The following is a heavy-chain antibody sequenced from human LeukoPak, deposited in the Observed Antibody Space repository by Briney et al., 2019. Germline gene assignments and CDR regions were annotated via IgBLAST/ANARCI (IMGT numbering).Heavy chain of an antibody. CDR2: IGIPGDT. D-gene: IGHD6-25*01. J-gene: IGHJ3*02. V-gene: IGHV3-13*01. CDR3: ARAHVAAGLAFDI. Sequence: GGSLRLSCAASGFTFSGYDMHRVRQATGKGLEWVSGIGIPGDTYYPGSVKGRFTISRENAKNSFYLQMNSLRVEDTAVYYCARAHVAAGLAFDIWGQGTLVTVSS. CDR1: GFTFSGYD.